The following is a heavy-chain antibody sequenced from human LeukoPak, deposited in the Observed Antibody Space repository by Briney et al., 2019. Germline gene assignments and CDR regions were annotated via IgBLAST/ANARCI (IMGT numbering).Heavy chain of an antibody. V-gene: IGHV3-74*01. CDR1: GFTFSSYW. Sequence: GGSLRLSCAASGFTFSSYWMHWVRQAPGKGLVWVSRINSDGSSTSYADSVKGRFTISRDNAKNTLYLQMNSLRAEDTAVCYCARAAYSSGWYGSRVGYYYGMDVWGQGTTVTVSS. CDR2: INSDGSST. J-gene: IGHJ6*02. CDR3: ARAAYSSGWYGSRVGYYYGMDV. D-gene: IGHD6-19*01.